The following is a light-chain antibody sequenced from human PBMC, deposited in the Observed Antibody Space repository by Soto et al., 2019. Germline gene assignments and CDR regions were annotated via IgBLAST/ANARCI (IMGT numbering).Light chain of an antibody. CDR2: EDS. CDR3: ISYTSSSPVV. J-gene: IGLJ2*01. CDR1: SSDVGGYNY. V-gene: IGLV2-14*01. Sequence: QSALTQPASVSGSPGQSITISCTGTSSDVGGYNYVCWYQQHPGKAPKLMIYEDSKRPSGVSNRFSGSKSGNTASLTISGLKAEDEADYYCISYTSSSPVVFGGGTKLTVL.